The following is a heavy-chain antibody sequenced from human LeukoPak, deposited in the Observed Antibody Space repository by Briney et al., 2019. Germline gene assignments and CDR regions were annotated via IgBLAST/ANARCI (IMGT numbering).Heavy chain of an antibody. V-gene: IGHV1-69*05. CDR2: VMPIFGTA. CDR3: ARESVITIFGVVIFRPLFDY. J-gene: IGHJ4*02. CDR1: GGTFSSYA. Sequence: SVKVSCKASGGTFSSYAISWVRQAPGQGLEWMGGVMPIFGTANYAQKFQGRVTITTDESTSTAYMELSSLRSEDTAVYYCARESVITIFGVVIFRPLFDYWGQGTLVTVSS. D-gene: IGHD3-3*01.